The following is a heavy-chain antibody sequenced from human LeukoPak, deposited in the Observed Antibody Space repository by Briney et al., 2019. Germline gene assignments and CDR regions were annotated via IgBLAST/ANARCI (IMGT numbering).Heavy chain of an antibody. V-gene: IGHV1-18*01. J-gene: IGHJ3*02. CDR1: GHTFTSYG. Sequence: ASVKVSCKGSGHTFTSYGISWVRQAPGQGLEWMGWISAYNGNTNYAQKLQGRVTMTTDTTTSTVYMELRSLRYDDTAVYYCARPEGYCSSSSCSDAFDIWGQGTMVTVSS. CDR3: ARPEGYCSSSSCSDAFDI. CDR2: ISAYNGNT. D-gene: IGHD2-15*01.